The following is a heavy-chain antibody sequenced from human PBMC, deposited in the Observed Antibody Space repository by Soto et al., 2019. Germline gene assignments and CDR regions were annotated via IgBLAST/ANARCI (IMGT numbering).Heavy chain of an antibody. Sequence: QITLKESGPTLVKPTQTLTLTCTFSGFSLSTRGMGVGWIRQPPGRALEWLGLLYWDDDKHYSPSLKSRVTITKDTSENQVVLTMTNMDPVDTATYFCAHRTNRGHCDYWGQGTLVTVSS. CDR1: GFSLSTRGMG. V-gene: IGHV2-5*02. CDR2: LYWDDDK. J-gene: IGHJ4*02. CDR3: AHRTNRGHCDY. D-gene: IGHD7-27*01.